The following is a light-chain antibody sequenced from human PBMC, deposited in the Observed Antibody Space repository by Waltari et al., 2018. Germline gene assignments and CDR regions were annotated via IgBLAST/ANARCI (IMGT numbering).Light chain of an antibody. J-gene: IGLJ2*01. CDR3: ASYISSSTLEL. CDR2: DVS. CDR1: SSDVGGNNY. V-gene: IGLV2-14*03. Sequence: QSALTQPASVSGSPGQSITISCPGTSSDVGGNNYVSWYQQHPGKAPKLMIYDVSNRPSGVSNRFSGSKSGNTASLTISGLQAEDEADYYCASYISSSTLELFGGGTSLTVL.